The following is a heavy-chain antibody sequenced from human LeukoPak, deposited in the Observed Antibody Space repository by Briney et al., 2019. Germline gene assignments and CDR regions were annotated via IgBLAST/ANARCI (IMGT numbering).Heavy chain of an antibody. Sequence: GGSLRLSCAASGFTFSSYWMHWVRHAPGKGLVWVSRINTGSSTSYADSVKGRFTISRDNSKNTLYLQMDRLRAEDTAVYYCAKDVRGGPILGAGSVDFWGQGTLVTVSS. CDR3: AKDVRGGPILGAGSVDF. D-gene: IGHD1-26*01. CDR1: GFTFSSYW. CDR2: INTGSST. J-gene: IGHJ4*02. V-gene: IGHV3-74*01.